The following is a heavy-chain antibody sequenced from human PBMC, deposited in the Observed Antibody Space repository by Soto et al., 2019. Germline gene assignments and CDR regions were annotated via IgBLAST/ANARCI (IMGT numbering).Heavy chain of an antibody. CDR3: ARDMSPLFDILTGYLDY. Sequence: PGGSLRLSCAASGFIFNNYAMSWVRQAPGKGLEWVSGISGSGDSTSGNRYYADSVKGRFTISRDNSKNTLYLQMNSLRAEDRAVYYCARDMSPLFDILTGYLDYWGQGTLVTVSS. J-gene: IGHJ4*02. D-gene: IGHD3-9*01. CDR2: ISGSGDSTSGNR. V-gene: IGHV3-23*01. CDR1: GFIFNNYA.